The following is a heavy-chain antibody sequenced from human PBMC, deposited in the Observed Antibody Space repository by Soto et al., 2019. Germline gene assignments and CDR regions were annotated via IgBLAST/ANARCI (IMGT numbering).Heavy chain of an antibody. V-gene: IGHV5-51*01. CDR3: ARQTGDRDYYYGVDV. D-gene: IGHD7-27*01. J-gene: IGHJ6*02. Sequence: GESLKISCKGSGYSFTSHWIGWVRQMPGKGLEWMGVIYLGDSDTRYSPSFQGQVTISADKSISTAYLQWSSLKASDTAIYYCARQTGDRDYYYGVDVWGQGTTVPVSS. CDR2: IYLGDSDT. CDR1: GYSFTSHW.